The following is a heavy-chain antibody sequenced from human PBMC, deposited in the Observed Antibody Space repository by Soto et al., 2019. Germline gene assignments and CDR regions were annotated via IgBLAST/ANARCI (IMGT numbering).Heavy chain of an antibody. V-gene: IGHV3-21*01. CDR2: ISSSSSYI. CDR3: ARGGKWLLPWGFDP. D-gene: IGHD3-22*01. CDR1: GFTFSSYS. Sequence: EVQLVESGGGLVKPGGSLRLSCAASGFTFSSYSMNWVRQAPGKGLEWVSSISSSSSYIYYADSVKSRFTISRDNAKNSLYLQMNSLRAEDTAVYYCARGGKWLLPWGFDPWGQGTLVTVSS. J-gene: IGHJ5*02.